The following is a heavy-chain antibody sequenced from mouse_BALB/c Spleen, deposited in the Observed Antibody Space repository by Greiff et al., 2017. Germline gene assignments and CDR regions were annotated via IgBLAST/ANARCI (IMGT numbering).Heavy chain of an antibody. D-gene: IGHD1-1*01. CDR2: IDPANGNT. Sequence: EVQLQESGAELVKPGASVKLSCTASGFNIKDTYMHWVKQRPEQGLEWIGRIDPANGNTKYDPKFQGKATITADTSSNTAYLQLSSLTSEDTAVYYCARSDYYGSSYGDYFDYWGQGTTLTVSS. CDR1: GFNIKDTY. CDR3: ARSDYYGSSYGDYFDY. J-gene: IGHJ2*01. V-gene: IGHV14-3*02.